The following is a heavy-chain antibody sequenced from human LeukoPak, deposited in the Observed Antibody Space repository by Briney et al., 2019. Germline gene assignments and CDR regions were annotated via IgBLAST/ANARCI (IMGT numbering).Heavy chain of an antibody. J-gene: IGHJ3*02. Sequence: SETLSLTCAVYGGSFSGYYWSWIRQPPGKGLEWIGEINHSGSTYYNPSLKSRVTISVDTSKNQFSLKLSSVTAADTAVYYCARRSGITMIVVLISDAFDIWGQGTMVTVSS. CDR3: ARRSGITMIVVLISDAFDI. D-gene: IGHD3-22*01. CDR1: GGSFSGYY. CDR2: INHSGST. V-gene: IGHV4-34*01.